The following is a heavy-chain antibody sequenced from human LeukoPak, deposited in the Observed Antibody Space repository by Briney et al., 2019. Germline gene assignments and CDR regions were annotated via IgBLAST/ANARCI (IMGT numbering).Heavy chain of an antibody. CDR3: ARGANYDFWSGYPGYAFDI. V-gene: IGHV4-61*02. CDR1: GGSISSGSYY. D-gene: IGHD3-3*01. Sequence: SQTLSLTCTVSGGSISSGSYYWSWIRQPAGKGLEWIGRIYTSGSTNYNPSLKSRVTISVDTSKNQFSLKPSSVTAADTAVYYCARGANYDFWSGYPGYAFDIWGQGTMVTVSS. CDR2: IYTSGST. J-gene: IGHJ3*02.